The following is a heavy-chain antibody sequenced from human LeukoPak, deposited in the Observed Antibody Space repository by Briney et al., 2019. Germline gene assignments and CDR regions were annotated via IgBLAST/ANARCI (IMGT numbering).Heavy chain of an antibody. CDR2: IYYGGST. CDR1: GGSISSYY. D-gene: IGHD3-10*01. Sequence: SETLSLTCTVSGGSISSYYCSWIRQPPGKGLEWIGYIYYGGSTNYIPSLKSRVTISVDTSKNQFSLKLSSVTAADTAVYYCARVVAYYYGSGSYHFFDYWGQGTLVTVSS. V-gene: IGHV4-59*01. J-gene: IGHJ4*02. CDR3: ARVVAYYYGSGSYHFFDY.